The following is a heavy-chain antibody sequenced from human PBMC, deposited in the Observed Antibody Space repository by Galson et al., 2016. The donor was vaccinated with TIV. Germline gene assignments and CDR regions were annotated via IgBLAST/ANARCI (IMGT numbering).Heavy chain of an antibody. CDR3: AKLGLDAFEV. V-gene: IGHV3-9*01. J-gene: IGHJ3*01. D-gene: IGHD7-27*01. CDR1: GFGFGDFA. CDR2: IGWHGGDI. Sequence: SLRLSCAASGFGFGDFAMHWVRQAPGKGLEWVSGIGWHGGDIGYGDSVKGRFALSRDSSKSTLYLQMNSLRSDDTALYYCAKLGLDAFEVWGQGTMVTVSS.